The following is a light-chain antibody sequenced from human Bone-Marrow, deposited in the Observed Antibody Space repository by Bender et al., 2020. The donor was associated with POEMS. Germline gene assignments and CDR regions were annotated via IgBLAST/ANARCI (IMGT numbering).Light chain of an antibody. CDR2: YNN. Sequence: QSVLTQPPSASATPGQRVTISCSGSSSNIGSHTVNWYQQVPGTAPKLLIYYNNQRPSGVPDRFSGSKSGTSASLAISGLQSEDEADYYCAVWDDSLNGWVFGGGTKLTVL. J-gene: IGLJ3*02. CDR1: SSNIGSHT. CDR3: AVWDDSLNGWV. V-gene: IGLV1-44*01.